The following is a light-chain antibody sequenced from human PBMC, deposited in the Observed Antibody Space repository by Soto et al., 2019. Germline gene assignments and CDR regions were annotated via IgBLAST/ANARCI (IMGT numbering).Light chain of an antibody. V-gene: IGKV3-15*01. Sequence: EIVLTQSPGTLSLSPGERATLSCRASQSVARNLAWYQQKPGQAPRLLIYAASTRATGTPARFSGSGSGTEFTLTISSLQPDDFATYYCQQYNSIGLTFGGGTKVDIK. CDR2: AAS. J-gene: IGKJ4*01. CDR1: QSVARN. CDR3: QQYNSIGLT.